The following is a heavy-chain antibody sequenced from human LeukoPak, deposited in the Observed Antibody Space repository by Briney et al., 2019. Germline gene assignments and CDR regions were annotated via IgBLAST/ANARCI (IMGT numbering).Heavy chain of an antibody. D-gene: IGHD2-2*01. J-gene: IGHJ6*04. CDR1: GFTFSSYA. Sequence: GGSLRLSCSASGFTFSSYAMHWVRQAPGKGLEYVSAISSNGGSTYYADSVKGRFTISRDNSKNTLYLQMSSLRAEDTAVYYGVKGYCSSTSCSYYYYYGMDVWGKGTTVTVSS. V-gene: IGHV3-64D*06. CDR3: VKGYCSSTSCSYYYYYGMDV. CDR2: ISSNGGST.